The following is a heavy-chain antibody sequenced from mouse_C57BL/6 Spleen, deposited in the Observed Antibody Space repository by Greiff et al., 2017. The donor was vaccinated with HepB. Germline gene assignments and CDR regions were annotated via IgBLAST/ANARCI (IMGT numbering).Heavy chain of an antibody. V-gene: IGHV1-5*01. CDR3: TRWDYYGSSGGDYFDY. CDR1: GYTFTSYW. J-gene: IGHJ2*01. D-gene: IGHD1-1*01. Sequence: VQLQQSGTVLARPGASVKMSCKTSGYTFTSYWMHWVKQRPGQGLEWIGAIYPGNSDTSYNQKFKGKAKLTAVTSASTAYMELSSLTNEDSAVYYCTRWDYYGSSGGDYFDYWGQGTTLTVSS. CDR2: IYPGNSDT.